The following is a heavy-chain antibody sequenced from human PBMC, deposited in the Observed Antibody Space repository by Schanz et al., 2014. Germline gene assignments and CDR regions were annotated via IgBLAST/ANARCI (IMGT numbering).Heavy chain of an antibody. V-gene: IGHV3-30*14. CDR3: ARGGGAAAST. D-gene: IGHD6-13*01. Sequence: QVQLVESGGGVVQPGRSLRLSCAGSGFSFSDYVMDWVRQAPGTGLEWVASITYNGDSTYYTDSVKGRFTISRDNSKNTLYLQMNSLRAEDTAVYYCARGGGAAASTWGQGTLVTVSS. J-gene: IGHJ5*02. CDR1: GFSFSDYV. CDR2: ITYNGDST.